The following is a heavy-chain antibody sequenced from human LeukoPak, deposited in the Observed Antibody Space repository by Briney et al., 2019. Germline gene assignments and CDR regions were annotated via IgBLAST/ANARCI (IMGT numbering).Heavy chain of an antibody. V-gene: IGHV4-34*01. D-gene: IGHD3-3*01. CDR3: ARVPPHYDFWSGSTFDY. CDR2: INHSGST. Sequence: GSLRLSCAASGFTFSSYAMSWVRQAPGKGLEWIGEINHSGSTNYNPSLKSRVTISVDTSKNQFSLKLSSVTAADTAVYYCARVPPHYDFWSGSTFDYWGQGTLVTVSS. J-gene: IGHJ4*02. CDR1: GFTFSSYA.